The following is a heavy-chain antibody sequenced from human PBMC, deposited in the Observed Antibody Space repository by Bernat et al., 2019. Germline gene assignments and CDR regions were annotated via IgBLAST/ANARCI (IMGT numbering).Heavy chain of an antibody. Sequence: EVQLLESGGGLVQPGGSLRLSCAASGSTFSSYGMNWVRQAPGKGLEWVSYITGSSSNVYYADSVKGRFTISRDNAKNSLSLQMNSLRAEDTAVYYGAREVPYFDYWGQGTLVTVSS. J-gene: IGHJ4*02. CDR3: AREVPYFDY. CDR2: ITGSSSNV. CDR1: GSTFSSYG. V-gene: IGHV3-48*03.